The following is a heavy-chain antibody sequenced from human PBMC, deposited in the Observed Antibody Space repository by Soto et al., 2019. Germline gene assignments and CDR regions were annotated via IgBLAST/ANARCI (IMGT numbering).Heavy chain of an antibody. V-gene: IGHV1-46*01. CDR1: GYTFTSYY. J-gene: IGHJ6*02. Sequence: EASVKVSCKASGYTFTSYYMHWVRQAPGQGLEWMGIINPSGGSTSYAQKFQGRVTMTRDTSTSTVYMELSSLRSEDTAVYYCAXDRQMATIKYYYYGMDVWGQGTTVTVSS. D-gene: IGHD5-12*01. CDR2: INPSGGST. CDR3: AXDRQMATIKYYYYGMDV.